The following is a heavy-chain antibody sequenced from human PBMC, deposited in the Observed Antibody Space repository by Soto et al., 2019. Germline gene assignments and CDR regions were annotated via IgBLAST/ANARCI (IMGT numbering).Heavy chain of an antibody. V-gene: IGHV4-34*01. CDR3: ARDRRYYHFWSGYQNERPYGMDV. J-gene: IGHJ6*02. D-gene: IGHD3-3*02. Sequence: SETLSLTCAVYGGSFSSYYWTWIRQAPGKGLEWIGEINHSGGTNYNSSLKSRVTISVDTSKNQFSLILYSVTAADTAVYYCARDRRYYHFWSGYQNERPYGMDVWGHGPTLTVSS. CDR2: INHSGGT. CDR1: GGSFSSYY.